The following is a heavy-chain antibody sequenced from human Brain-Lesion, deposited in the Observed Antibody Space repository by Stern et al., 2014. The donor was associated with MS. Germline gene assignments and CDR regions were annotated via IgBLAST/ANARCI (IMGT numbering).Heavy chain of an antibody. J-gene: IGHJ6*02. CDR3: ARDQRGITIFGVVTDYYYLGMDV. CDR1: GYIFTGYY. D-gene: IGHD3-3*01. V-gene: IGHV1-2*02. Sequence: VHLVESGAEVKKPGASVKVSCKTSGYIFTGYYIHWGRQAPGQGLEWMAWINPNTGGTRYAQKFQGRVTMSRDTSISTAYVELSSLTSDDTAVYYCARDQRGITIFGVVTDYYYLGMDVWGQGTTVTVSS. CDR2: INPNTGGT.